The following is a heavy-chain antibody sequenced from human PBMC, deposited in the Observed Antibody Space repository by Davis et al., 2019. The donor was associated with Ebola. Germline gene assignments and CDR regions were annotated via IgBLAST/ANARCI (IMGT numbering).Heavy chain of an antibody. D-gene: IGHD4-17*01. CDR1: GFTFSSYG. Sequence: GESLKISCAASGFTFSSYGMHWVRQAPGKGLEWVAVIWYDGSNKYYADSVKGRFTISRDNSKNTAYLQMNSLKTEDTAVYYCTTTTTTNDYWGQGTLVTVSS. CDR3: TTTTTTNDY. CDR2: IWYDGSNK. V-gene: IGHV3-33*01. J-gene: IGHJ4*02.